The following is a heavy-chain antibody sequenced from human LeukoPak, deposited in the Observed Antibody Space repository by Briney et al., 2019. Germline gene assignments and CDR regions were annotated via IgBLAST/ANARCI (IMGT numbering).Heavy chain of an antibody. D-gene: IGHD2-2*01. CDR2: IASSSSTI. CDR3: AQLPSGYCGRTNRSSY. Sequence: GGSLRLSCAASGLNFRTYSMNWVRQAPGKGLEWVSYIASSSSTIYYADSVKGRFTISRDNAKNSLYLQMNSLRAEDTAIYYCAQLPSGYCGRTNRSSYWGQGTLVTVSS. V-gene: IGHV3-48*01. CDR1: GLNFRTYS. J-gene: IGHJ4*02.